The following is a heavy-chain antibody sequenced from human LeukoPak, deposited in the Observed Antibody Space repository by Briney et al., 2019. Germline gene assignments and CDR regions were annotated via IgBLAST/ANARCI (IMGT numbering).Heavy chain of an antibody. CDR2: ISGSGGST. Sequence: VGSLRLSCAASGFTFSSYAMSWVRQAPGKGLEWVSAISGSGGSTYYADSVKGRFTISGDNSKNTLYLQMNSLRAEDTAVYYCAKDWYDFWSGYYPSHYYYYMDVWGKGTTVTVSS. CDR3: AKDWYDFWSGYYPSHYYYYMDV. CDR1: GFTFSSYA. V-gene: IGHV3-23*01. D-gene: IGHD3-3*01. J-gene: IGHJ6*03.